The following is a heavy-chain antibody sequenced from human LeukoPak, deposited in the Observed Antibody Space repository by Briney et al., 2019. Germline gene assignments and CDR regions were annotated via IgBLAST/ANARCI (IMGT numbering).Heavy chain of an antibody. V-gene: IGHV4-59*12. CDR2: IYYSGST. D-gene: IGHD6-19*01. CDR3: ARATPGIAVAATYYYYGMDV. CDR1: GGSFSSYY. Sequence: SETLSLTCTVYGGSFSSYYWSWIRQPPGKGLEWIGYIYYSGSTNYNPSLKSRVTISVDTSKNQFSLKLSSVTAADTAVYYCARATPGIAVAATYYYYGMDVWGQGTTVTVSS. J-gene: IGHJ6*02.